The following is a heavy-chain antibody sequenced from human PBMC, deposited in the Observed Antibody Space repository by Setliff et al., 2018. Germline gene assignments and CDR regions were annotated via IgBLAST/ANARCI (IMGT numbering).Heavy chain of an antibody. V-gene: IGHV1-69*04. Sequence: SVKVSCKASGGTFSSYTISWVRQAPGQGLEWMGRIIPILGIADYAQKFQGRVTMTRDTSTSTVYMDMSSLRSDDTAVYYCARDKLEYCTSTSCFAAYWGQGSLVTVSS. CDR2: IIPILGIA. D-gene: IGHD2-2*01. CDR1: GGTFSSYT. CDR3: ARDKLEYCTSTSCFAAY. J-gene: IGHJ4*02.